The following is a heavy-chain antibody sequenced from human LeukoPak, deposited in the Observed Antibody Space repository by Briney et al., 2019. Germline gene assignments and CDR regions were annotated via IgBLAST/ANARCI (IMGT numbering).Heavy chain of an antibody. CDR1: RGSISSGDYY. D-gene: IGHD3/OR15-3a*01. Sequence: SQTPSLTCTVSRGSISSGDYYWSWIRQPPGKGLEWIGYIYYSGSTYYNPSLKSRVTISVDTSKNQFSLKLSSVTAADTAVYYCARSRTNNWFDPWGQGTLVTVSS. J-gene: IGHJ5*02. CDR3: ARSRTNNWFDP. V-gene: IGHV4-30-4*01. CDR2: IYYSGST.